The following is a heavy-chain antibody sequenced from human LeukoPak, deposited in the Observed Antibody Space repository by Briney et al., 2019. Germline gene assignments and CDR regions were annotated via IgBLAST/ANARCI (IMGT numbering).Heavy chain of an antibody. Sequence: ASVKVSCKASEYTFTSYYMHWVRQAPGQGLEWMGMMDPSGGSTRNAQKFQGRVTMTRDTSTSTVYMELSSLISEDTAVYYCAREGSRLSLGGYGYWGQGTLVTVSS. CDR2: MDPSGGST. V-gene: IGHV1-46*01. D-gene: IGHD2-21*01. CDR1: EYTFTSYY. J-gene: IGHJ4*02. CDR3: AREGSRLSLGGYGY.